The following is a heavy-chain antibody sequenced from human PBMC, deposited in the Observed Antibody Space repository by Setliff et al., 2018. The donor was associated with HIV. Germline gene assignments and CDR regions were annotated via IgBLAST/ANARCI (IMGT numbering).Heavy chain of an antibody. CDR1: GFTFSTYA. Sequence: LSLSCAASGFTFSTYAMSWVRQVPGKGLEWVSVIYSDGSSTYYADSVKGRFTISRDNSKNTLYLQMNSLRAEDTAIYYCAKGFSRIVAVISDYWGLGTLVTVSS. V-gene: IGHV3-23*03. J-gene: IGHJ4*02. CDR3: AKGFSRIVAVISDY. CDR2: IYSDGSST. D-gene: IGHD3-22*01.